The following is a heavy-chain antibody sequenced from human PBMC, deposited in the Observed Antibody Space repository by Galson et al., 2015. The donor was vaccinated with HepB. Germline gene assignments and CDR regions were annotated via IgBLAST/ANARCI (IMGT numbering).Heavy chain of an antibody. J-gene: IGHJ2*01. Sequence: SLRLSCAPSGFTFGDYGVTWFRQAPGKGLEWVGFIRSNAYGGTEYAASVKGRFTISRDDSKSIAYLQMNNLKTEDTAVYYCTRVHSNYDWFFDLWGRGTLVTVSS. V-gene: IGHV3-49*03. CDR2: IRSNAYGGT. CDR3: TRVHSNYDWFFDL. D-gene: IGHD4-11*01. CDR1: GFTFGDYG.